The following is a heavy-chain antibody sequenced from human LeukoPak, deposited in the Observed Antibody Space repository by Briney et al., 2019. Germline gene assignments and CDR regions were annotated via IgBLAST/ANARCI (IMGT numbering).Heavy chain of an antibody. Sequence: GGSLRLSCAASGFTFSSYAMHWVRQAPGKGLEWVAVISYDGSNKYYADSVKGRFTISRDNSKNTLYLQMNSLRAEDTAVYYCARSSGSYYFDYWGQGTLVTVSS. CDR2: ISYDGSNK. CDR3: ARSSGSYYFDY. J-gene: IGHJ4*02. V-gene: IGHV3-30*14. D-gene: IGHD3-10*01. CDR1: GFTFSSYA.